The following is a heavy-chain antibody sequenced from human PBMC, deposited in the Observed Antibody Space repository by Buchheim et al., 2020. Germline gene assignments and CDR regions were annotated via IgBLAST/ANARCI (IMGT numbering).Heavy chain of an antibody. J-gene: IGHJ4*02. CDR3: ARGPDTSGYFYYFDL. V-gene: IGHV3-20*01. Sequence: EVQLVESGGGVVRPGGSLRLSCAVSGFKFDDYGMSWVRQVPGKGLEWVSGISWNGASTSYADSVRGRFTISRHNAPKSLYLHMNSLRTEDTALYHCARGPDTSGYFYYFDLWGKGTL. D-gene: IGHD3-22*01. CDR1: GFKFDDYG. CDR2: ISWNGAST.